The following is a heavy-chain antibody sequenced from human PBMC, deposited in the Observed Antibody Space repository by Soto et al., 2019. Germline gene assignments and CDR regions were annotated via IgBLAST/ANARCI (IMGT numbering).Heavy chain of an antibody. CDR2: IYYSGST. J-gene: IGHJ3*02. CDR1: GGSISSYY. CDR3: ARQTVVVPADDAFDI. D-gene: IGHD2-2*01. Sequence: SETLSLTCTVSGGSISSYYWSWIRQPPGKGLEWIGYIYYSGSTNYNPSLKSRVTISVDTSKNQFSLKLSSVTAADTAVYYCARQTVVVPADDAFDIWGQGTMVTVSS. V-gene: IGHV4-59*01.